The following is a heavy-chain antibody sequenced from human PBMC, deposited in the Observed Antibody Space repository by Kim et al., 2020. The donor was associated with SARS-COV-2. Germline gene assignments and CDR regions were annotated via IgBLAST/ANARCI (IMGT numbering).Heavy chain of an antibody. J-gene: IGHJ5*02. CDR2: ITGSGSGT. D-gene: IGHD3-16*01. Sequence: GGSLRLSCAASGFTFSNYGMSWVRQAPGKGLEWVSAITGSGSGTYYADFVKGRFTISRDNSKNTLYLQMNSLRADDTALYYCAKHWGAWGQGTLGTVSS. CDR3: AKHWGA. V-gene: IGHV3-23*01. CDR1: GFTFSNYG.